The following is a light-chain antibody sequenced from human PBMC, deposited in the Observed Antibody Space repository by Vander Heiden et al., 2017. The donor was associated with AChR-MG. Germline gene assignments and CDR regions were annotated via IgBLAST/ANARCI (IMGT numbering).Light chain of an antibody. CDR2: AAS. CDR1: QGISSY. CDR3: QQLNSYPPL. V-gene: IGKV1-9*01. Sequence: IQLTQSPSPLSASAGDRVTITCRASQGISSYLAWYQQKPGKAPKLLIYAASTLQSGVPSRFSGSGSGTDFTLTISSLQPEDFATYYCQQLNSYPPLFGQGTKLEIK. J-gene: IGKJ2*01.